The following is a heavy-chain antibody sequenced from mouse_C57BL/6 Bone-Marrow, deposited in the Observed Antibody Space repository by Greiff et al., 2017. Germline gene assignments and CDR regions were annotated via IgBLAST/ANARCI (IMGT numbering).Heavy chain of an antibody. D-gene: IGHD1-1*01. CDR2: IHPNSGST. CDR3: ARRGDDGSSCWDYDG. CDR1: GYTFTSSW. V-gene: IGHV1-64*01. Sequence: QVQLQQPGAELVKPGASVKLSCKASGYTFTSSWMHWVKQRPGQGLEWIGMIHPNSGSTNYNEKFKSKATLTVDHSSSTAYMQLSSLTSEDSAVDDCARRGDDGSSCWDYDGWGTGTTVTVSS. J-gene: IGHJ1*03.